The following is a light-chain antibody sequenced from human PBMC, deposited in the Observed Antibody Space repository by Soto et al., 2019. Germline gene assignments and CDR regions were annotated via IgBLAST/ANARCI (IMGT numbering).Light chain of an antibody. V-gene: IGKV3-15*01. Sequence: EIVMPQSPATLSVSPGERATLSCRASQSVSSNLAWYQQKPGQAPRLLIYGASTRATGIPAMFSGCGSGTEFTLTISSLQSEDFAVYYCQQYNDWPRTFGPGTKVDIK. CDR1: QSVSSN. CDR2: GAS. J-gene: IGKJ1*01. CDR3: QQYNDWPRT.